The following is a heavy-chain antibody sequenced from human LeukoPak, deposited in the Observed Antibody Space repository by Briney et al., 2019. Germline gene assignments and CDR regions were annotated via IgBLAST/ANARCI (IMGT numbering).Heavy chain of an antibody. V-gene: IGHV3-53*01. CDR3: ASVAGKAYYYYMDV. J-gene: IGHJ6*03. CDR2: IYSGGST. CDR1: GFTVSSNY. Sequence: PGGSLRLSCAASGFTVSSNYMSWVRQAPGKGLEWVSVIYSGGSTYYADSVKGRFTISRDNSKNTLYLQMNSLRAEDTAVYYCASVAGKAYYYYMDVWGKGTTVTVSS. D-gene: IGHD6-19*01.